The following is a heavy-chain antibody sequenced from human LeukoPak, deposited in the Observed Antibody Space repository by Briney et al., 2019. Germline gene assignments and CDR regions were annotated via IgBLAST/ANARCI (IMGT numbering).Heavy chain of an antibody. J-gene: IGHJ4*02. V-gene: IGHV3-7*03. CDR3: ARGRYSGTTYYFDY. D-gene: IGHD5-12*01. Sequence: GGSLRLSCAASGFTFSTSWMRWVRQVPGKGLEWVANIKKDGRETYYVDSVKGRFTISRDNAKNSLYLQMNSLRAEDTAMYYCARGRYSGTTYYFDYWGQGTLVTVSS. CDR2: IKKDGRET. CDR1: GFTFSTSW.